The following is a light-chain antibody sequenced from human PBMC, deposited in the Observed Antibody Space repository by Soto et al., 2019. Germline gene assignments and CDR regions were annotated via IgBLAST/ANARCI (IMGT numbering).Light chain of an antibody. CDR3: QQRNYWQVT. Sequence: EVVFTQSPVTLSLSPRERATLSCRASQSVSSYLAWYQQKPGQAPRLLIYDVSNRATGIPARFSGSGSGTDFTLTISSLEPEDFAVYYCQQRNYWQVTFGQGTRLEIK. CDR2: DVS. V-gene: IGKV3-11*01. CDR1: QSVSSY. J-gene: IGKJ5*01.